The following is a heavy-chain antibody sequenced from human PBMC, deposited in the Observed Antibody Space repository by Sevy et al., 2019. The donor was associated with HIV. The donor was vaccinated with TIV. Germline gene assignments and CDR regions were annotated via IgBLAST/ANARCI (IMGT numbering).Heavy chain of an antibody. CDR3: GRYARGDASLPDY. CDR1: GFNFSTYA. D-gene: IGHD3-16*01. CDR2: ISSDVIRK. V-gene: IGHV3-30*09. J-gene: IGHJ4*02. Sequence: GGSLRLSCSVSGFNFSTYAMHWVRQAPGKGLEWVAVISSDVIRKYYGASVRGRFAISRDNSNNRLSLQMNSLRIEDTAVYYWGRYARGDASLPDYWGQGTLVTVSS.